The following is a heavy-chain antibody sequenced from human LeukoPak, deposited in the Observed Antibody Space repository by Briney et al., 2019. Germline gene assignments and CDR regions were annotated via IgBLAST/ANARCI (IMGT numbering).Heavy chain of an antibody. V-gene: IGHV5-51*01. Sequence: GESLKISCKGSGYRFTSYWIDWVRQMPGKGLEWMGIIYPGDSDTSYSPSFQGQVTMSADKATSTAYLQWSSLKASDSAMYYCARVRPHDAFDIWGQGTMVTVSS. CDR1: GYRFTSYW. CDR3: ARVRPHDAFDI. J-gene: IGHJ3*02. CDR2: IYPGDSDT.